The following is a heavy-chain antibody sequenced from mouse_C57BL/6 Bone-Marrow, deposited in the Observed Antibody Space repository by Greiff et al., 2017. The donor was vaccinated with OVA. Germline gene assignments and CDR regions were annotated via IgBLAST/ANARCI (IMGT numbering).Heavy chain of an antibody. CDR1: GFTFSDYG. V-gene: IGHV5-17*01. Sequence: EVQGVESGGGLVKPGGSLKLSCAASGFTFSDYGMHWVRQAPEKGLEWVAYISSGSSTIYYADTVKGRFTISRDNAKNTLFLQMTSLRSEDTAMYYCARGTVVAHYYAMDYWGQGTSVTVSS. CDR2: ISSGSSTI. J-gene: IGHJ4*01. D-gene: IGHD1-1*01. CDR3: ARGTVVAHYYAMDY.